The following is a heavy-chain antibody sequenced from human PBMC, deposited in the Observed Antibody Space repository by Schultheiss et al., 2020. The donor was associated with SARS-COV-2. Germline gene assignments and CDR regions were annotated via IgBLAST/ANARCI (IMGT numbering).Heavy chain of an antibody. CDR3: AKDREDFWSGPLSYYYGMDV. CDR2: INSDGSST. D-gene: IGHD3-3*01. Sequence: GGSLRLSCAASGFTFSSYWMHWVRQAPGKGLVWVSRINSDGSSTSYADSVKGRFTISRDNSKNTLYLQMNSLRAEDTAVYYCAKDREDFWSGPLSYYYGMDVWGQGTTVTVSS. V-gene: IGHV3-74*01. J-gene: IGHJ6*02. CDR1: GFTFSSYW.